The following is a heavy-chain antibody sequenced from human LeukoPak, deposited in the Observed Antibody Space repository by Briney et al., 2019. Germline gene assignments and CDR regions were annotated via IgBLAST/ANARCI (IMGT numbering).Heavy chain of an antibody. CDR1: GFTFDYYA. CDR2: ISLNSVKT. J-gene: IGHJ3*01. D-gene: IGHD2-15*01. CDR3: VKDDGWYS. Sequence: PGGSLRLSCAASGFTFDYYAMHWVRQAPGKGLEWVSGISLNSVKTGYADSVKGRFIISRDNAKNSLYLQMNSLRTEDTDLYYCVKDDGWYSWGQGTMVTVSS. V-gene: IGHV3-9*01.